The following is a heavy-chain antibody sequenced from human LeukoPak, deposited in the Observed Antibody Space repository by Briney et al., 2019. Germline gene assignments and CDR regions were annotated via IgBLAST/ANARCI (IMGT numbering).Heavy chain of an antibody. J-gene: IGHJ1*01. Sequence: SVKVSCKASGGTFSSYAISWVRQAPGQGLEWMGGSIPIFGTANYAQKFQGRVTITADKSTSTAYMELSSLRSEDTAVYYCARAPYYYDSSGYSRLEYFQHWGQGTLVTVSS. V-gene: IGHV1-69*06. D-gene: IGHD3-22*01. CDR3: ARAPYYYDSSGYSRLEYFQH. CDR2: SIPIFGTA. CDR1: GGTFSSYA.